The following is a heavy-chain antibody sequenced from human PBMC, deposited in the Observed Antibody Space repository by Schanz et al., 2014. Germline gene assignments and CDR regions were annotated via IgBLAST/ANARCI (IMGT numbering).Heavy chain of an antibody. CDR2: IRGSGGST. CDR3: AKEFSSSWWYGMDV. Sequence: EVQLLESGGGLVQPGGSLRLSCGASGLTFNTYAMGWVRQAPGKGLKWVSGIRGSGGSTYYADSVKGRFTISRDNSKNTLYLRMNSLRAEDTAVYYCAKEFSSSWWYGMDVWGQGATVTVAS. V-gene: IGHV3-23*01. CDR1: GLTFNTYA. D-gene: IGHD6-13*01. J-gene: IGHJ6*02.